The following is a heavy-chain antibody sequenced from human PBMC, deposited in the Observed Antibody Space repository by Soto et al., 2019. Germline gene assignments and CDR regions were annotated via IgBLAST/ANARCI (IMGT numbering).Heavy chain of an antibody. D-gene: IGHD2-2*01. Sequence: QVQLVQSGAEVKKPGASVKVSCKSAGYTFTDYYMHWVRQAPGQGLEWMGWINPNSGGTNYAQKCQGRVTMTRDKSISTAYMELSRLRSDDTAVDYCARDVVVVPVTAPWGQGTLVTVSS. CDR3: ARDVVVVPVTAP. CDR2: INPNSGGT. V-gene: IGHV1-2*02. CDR1: GYTFTDYY. J-gene: IGHJ5*02.